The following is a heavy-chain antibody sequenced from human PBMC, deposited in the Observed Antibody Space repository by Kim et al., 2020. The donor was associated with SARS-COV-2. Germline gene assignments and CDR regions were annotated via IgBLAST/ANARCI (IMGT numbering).Heavy chain of an antibody. J-gene: IGHJ4*02. CDR1: GGSLSSGYYY. D-gene: IGHD3-10*01. CDR3: AGVPGRAAMIRGVADPFDY. CDR2: IYYSGST. Sequence: SETLSLTCTVSGGSLSSGYYYWSWIRQPPGKGLEWIGYIYYSGSTNYNPSLKSRVTISVDTSKNQFSLKLSSVTAADTAVYYCAGVPGRAAMIRGVADPFDYWGQGTLVTVSS. V-gene: IGHV4-61*01.